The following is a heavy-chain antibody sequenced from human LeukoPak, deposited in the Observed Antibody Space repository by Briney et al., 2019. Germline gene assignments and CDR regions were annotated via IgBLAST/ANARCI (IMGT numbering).Heavy chain of an antibody. V-gene: IGHV3-30*18. D-gene: IGHD3-22*01. J-gene: IGHJ4*02. Sequence: GGSLRLSCAASGFTFSSYGMHWVRQAPGKGLEWVAVISYDGSNKYYADSVKGRFTISRDNSKNTLYLQVNSLRAEDTAVYYCAKAGRESSGYLIDYWGQGTLVTVSS. CDR3: AKAGRESSGYLIDY. CDR1: GFTFSSYG. CDR2: ISYDGSNK.